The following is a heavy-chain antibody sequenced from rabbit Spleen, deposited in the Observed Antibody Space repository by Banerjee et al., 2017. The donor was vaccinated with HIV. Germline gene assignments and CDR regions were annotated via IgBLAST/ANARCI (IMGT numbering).Heavy chain of an antibody. CDR1: GFSFSSNEY. CDR2: IAGDSSGFT. D-gene: IGHD4-1*01. CDR3: ARVSETSGWGEDL. J-gene: IGHJ6*01. Sequence: QSLEESGGDLVKPGASLTLTCTASGFSFSSNEYMCWVRQAPGKGLEWISCIAGDSSGFTYSATWAKGRFTISKTSSTTVTLQMTSLTVADTATYFCARVSETSGWGEDLWGPGTLVTVS. V-gene: IGHV1S40*01.